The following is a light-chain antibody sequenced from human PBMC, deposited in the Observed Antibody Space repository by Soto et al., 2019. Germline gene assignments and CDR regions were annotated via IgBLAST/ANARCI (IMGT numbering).Light chain of an antibody. CDR2: GAS. Sequence: EMVLTQSPETLSLSPGETATLSCRASQSVTMSYLAWYRQRPGQAPRLLIYGASSRAAGIPDRFSGSGSGTDFTLTITRLEPEDFAVYYCQQYGSSRTFGQGTKLEIK. J-gene: IGKJ2*01. V-gene: IGKV3-20*01. CDR3: QQYGSSRT. CDR1: QSVTMSY.